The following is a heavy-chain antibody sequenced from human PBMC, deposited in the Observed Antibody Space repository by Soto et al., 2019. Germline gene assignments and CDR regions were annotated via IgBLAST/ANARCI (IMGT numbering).Heavy chain of an antibody. J-gene: IGHJ4*02. Sequence: PGGSLRLSCAASGVTFRSDWLSWVRQAPGKGLEWVANIKQDGSEKYYVDSVKGRFTISRDNAKNSLYLQMNSLRAEDTAVYYCAREGDDSSGYPFDYWGQGTLVTVSS. V-gene: IGHV3-7*04. D-gene: IGHD3-22*01. CDR3: AREGDDSSGYPFDY. CDR2: IKQDGSEK. CDR1: GVTFRSDW.